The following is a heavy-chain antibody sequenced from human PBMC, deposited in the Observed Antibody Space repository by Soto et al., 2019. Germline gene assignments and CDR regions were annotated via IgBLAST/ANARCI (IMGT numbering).Heavy chain of an antibody. V-gene: IGHV1-46*03. D-gene: IGHD3-3*01. CDR3: ARGYDFWTGYYYMDV. CDR2: INPSGGST. J-gene: IGHJ6*03. CDR1: GYTFTSYY. Sequence: QVQLVQSGAEVKKPGASVKVSRKASGYTFTSYYMHWVRQAPGQGLEWMGIINPSGGSTSYAQKFQGRVTMTRDTSTSTVYMELSSLRSEDTAVYYCARGYDFWTGYYYMDVWGKGTTVTVSS.